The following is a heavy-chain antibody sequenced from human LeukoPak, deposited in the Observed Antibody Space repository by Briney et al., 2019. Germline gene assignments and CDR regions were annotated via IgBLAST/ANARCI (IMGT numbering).Heavy chain of an antibody. CDR2: FDPEDGET. CDR1: GYTLTELS. Sequence: ASVKVSCKVSGYTLTELSMHWVRQAPGKGLEWMGGFDPEDGETIYAQKFQGKVTMTEDTSTDTAYMELSSLRSEDTAVYYCATGYGPMVQGVIIYYWGQGTLVTISS. V-gene: IGHV1-24*01. D-gene: IGHD3-10*01. J-gene: IGHJ4*02. CDR3: ATGYGPMVQGVIIYY.